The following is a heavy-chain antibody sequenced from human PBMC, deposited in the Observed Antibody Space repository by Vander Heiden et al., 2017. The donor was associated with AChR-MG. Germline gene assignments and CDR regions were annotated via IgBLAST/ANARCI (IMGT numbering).Heavy chain of an antibody. CDR1: GGSFSGYY. J-gene: IGHJ2*01. D-gene: IGHD3-3*01. Sequence: QVQLQQWGAGLLKPSETLSLTCAFYGGSFSGYYWSWIRQPPGKGLEWIGEINHSGSTNYNTSLKSRVTISVDTSKNQFSLKLSSVTAADTAVYYCAKRMYDFWSGRLGSGQQNWYFDLWGRGNLVTVSS. CDR3: AKRMYDFWSGRLGSGQQNWYFDL. CDR2: INHSGST. V-gene: IGHV4-34*01.